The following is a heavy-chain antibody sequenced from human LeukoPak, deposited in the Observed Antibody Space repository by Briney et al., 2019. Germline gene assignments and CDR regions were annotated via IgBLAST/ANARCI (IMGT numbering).Heavy chain of an antibody. Sequence: SETLSLTCAVYGGSFSGYYWNWIRQPPGKGLEWIGEVYHTGSTNYNPSLKSRVTISVDTSKNQFSLKLTSVTAADTAVYYCAKDKGGNWNFYSFDYWGQGTLVTVSS. J-gene: IGHJ4*02. V-gene: IGHV4-34*01. CDR3: AKDKGGNWNFYSFDY. D-gene: IGHD1-1*01. CDR2: VYHTGST. CDR1: GGSFSGYY.